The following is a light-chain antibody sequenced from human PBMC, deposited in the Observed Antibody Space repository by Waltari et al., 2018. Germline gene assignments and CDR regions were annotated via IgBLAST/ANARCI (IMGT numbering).Light chain of an antibody. Sequence: QLVLTQSPSASASLGASLQLTSTLRSGPSHNSFAWLLQEPEKGSGYLMKVNRDGSHSEGDDIPDRFSGSSSGAGRYLTISRVQSEDEADYYCQTGGHGTWVFGGGTTLTVL. J-gene: IGLJ3*02. CDR2: VNRDGSH. V-gene: IGLV4-69*01. CDR3: QTGGHGTWV. CDR1: SGPSHNS.